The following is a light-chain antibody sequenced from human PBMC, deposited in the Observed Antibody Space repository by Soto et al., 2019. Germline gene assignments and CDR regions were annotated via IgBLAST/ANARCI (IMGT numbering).Light chain of an antibody. CDR1: QSVNNNY. J-gene: IGKJ2*01. V-gene: IGKV3-20*01. Sequence: EIGLTQSPGTLSLSPGERATLSCRASQSVNNNYLAWYQQKPGQAPRLLIYGASSRDTGIPDRFSGSGSGTDFTLSISRLEPEDVAGYYCQQYGSSQYTFGQGTKLEIK. CDR2: GAS. CDR3: QQYGSSQYT.